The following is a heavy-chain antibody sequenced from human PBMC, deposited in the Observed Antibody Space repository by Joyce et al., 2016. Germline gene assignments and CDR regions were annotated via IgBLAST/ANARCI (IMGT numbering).Heavy chain of an antibody. D-gene: IGHD6-6*01. Sequence: QVQLQQWGAGLLKPSETLSLTCTISGGSFGNYYWAWIRQTPGKGLEWIGEISYSGSTTTYNPSLKSRVAISIDTSKNQFSLNLNSVTAADTAVYYCARGWSSNCYFDIWGRGTLVTVSS. CDR2: ISYSGSTT. V-gene: IGHV4-34*01. CDR1: GGSFGNYY. J-gene: IGHJ2*01. CDR3: ARGWSSNCYFDI.